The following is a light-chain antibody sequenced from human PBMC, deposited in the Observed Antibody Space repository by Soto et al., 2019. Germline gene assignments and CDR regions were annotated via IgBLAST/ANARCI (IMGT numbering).Light chain of an antibody. J-gene: IGKJ4*01. CDR1: QSVSSN. V-gene: IGKV3-15*01. Sequence: EIVMTQSPATLSVSPGERATLSCRASQSVSSNLAWYQQKPGQAPRLLIYGASTRAPGISDRFSGSGSGTEFTLTISSLHSEDFAVYYCQQYNNWPLTFGGGTKVEIK. CDR3: QQYNNWPLT. CDR2: GAS.